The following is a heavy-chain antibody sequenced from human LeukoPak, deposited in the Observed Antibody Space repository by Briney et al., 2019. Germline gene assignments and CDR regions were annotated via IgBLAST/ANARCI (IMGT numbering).Heavy chain of an antibody. CDR3: ARTTINYYDSSGYSS. Sequence: PSETLSLTCAVYGGSFSGYYWSWIRQPPGKGLEWIGEINHSGSTNYNPSLKSRVTISVDTCKNQFSLKLSSVTAADTAVYYCARTTINYYDSSGYSSWGQGTLVTVSS. CDR2: INHSGST. CDR1: GGSFSGYY. J-gene: IGHJ5*02. D-gene: IGHD3-22*01. V-gene: IGHV4-34*01.